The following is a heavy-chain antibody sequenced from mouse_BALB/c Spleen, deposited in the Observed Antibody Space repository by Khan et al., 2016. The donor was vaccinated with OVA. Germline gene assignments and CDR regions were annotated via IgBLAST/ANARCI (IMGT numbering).Heavy chain of an antibody. CDR1: GFSLTNYG. J-gene: IGHJ3*01. Sequence: QMQLEESGPGLVAPSQSLSITCTVSGFSLTNYGVHWVRQAPREGLEWLGVIWAGGSTNYNSALMSRLSISKDNSRSQVFLKMNSLQTNDTAMYYCARPYYGSAWFAYWGQGTLVTVSA. V-gene: IGHV2-9*02. D-gene: IGHD1-1*01. CDR2: IWAGGST. CDR3: ARPYYGSAWFAY.